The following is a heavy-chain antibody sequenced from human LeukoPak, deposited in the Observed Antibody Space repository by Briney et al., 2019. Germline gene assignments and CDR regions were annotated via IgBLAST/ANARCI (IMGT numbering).Heavy chain of an antibody. CDR3: ARSEYYYYYYYMDV. CDR2: INPNSGGT. CDR1: GYTFTGYY. Sequence: ASVKVSCKASGYTFTGYYMHWVRQAPGQGLEWMGWINPNSGGTNYAQKFQGRVTMTRDTSISTAYMELSRLRSDDTAVYYCARSEYYYYYYYMDVWGKGTTVTVPS. V-gene: IGHV1-2*02. J-gene: IGHJ6*03.